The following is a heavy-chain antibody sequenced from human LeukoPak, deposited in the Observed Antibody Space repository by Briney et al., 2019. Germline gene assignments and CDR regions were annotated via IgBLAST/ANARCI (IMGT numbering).Heavy chain of an antibody. CDR1: GGSISSSSYY. Sequence: SGTLSLTCTVSGGSISSSSYYWGWIRQPPGKGLEWIGSIYYSGSTYYNPSLKSRVTISVDTSKNQFPLKLRSVTAADTAVYYCARHGSPGELLKDFDCWGQGTLVTVCS. D-gene: IGHD3-10*01. V-gene: IGHV4-39*01. CDR2: IYYSGST. J-gene: IGHJ4*02. CDR3: ARHGSPGELLKDFDC.